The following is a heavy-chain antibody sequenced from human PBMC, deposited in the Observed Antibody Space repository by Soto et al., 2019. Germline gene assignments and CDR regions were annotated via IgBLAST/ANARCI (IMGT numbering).Heavy chain of an antibody. J-gene: IGHJ4*02. D-gene: IGHD2-2*01. V-gene: IGHV3-74*01. CDR3: ARDPSSSTTSIPDY. Sequence: EVQLVESGGGLVQPGGSLRVSCAASGFTFSSYWMHWVRQAPGKGLVWVSRINSDGSTTIYADSVKGRFTISRDNAKNTVYLQMNNLRAEDTAVYYCARDPSSSTTSIPDYWGQGTLVSVSS. CDR1: GFTFSSYW. CDR2: INSDGSTT.